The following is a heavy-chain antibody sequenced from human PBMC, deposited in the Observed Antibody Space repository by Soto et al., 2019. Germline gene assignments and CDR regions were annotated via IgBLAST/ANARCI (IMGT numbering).Heavy chain of an antibody. CDR3: PKDKHAVMVLNAFDL. Sequence: PGGSLRLSCAASGFTFADYDMHWVRQAPGKGLEWVSGISWNSGSIGYADSVKGRFTISRDNAKNSLYLQMNSLRAEDTALYYCPKDKHAVMVLNAFDLWGQGTMVTVSS. CDR1: GFTFADYD. V-gene: IGHV3-9*01. CDR2: ISWNSGSI. J-gene: IGHJ3*01. D-gene: IGHD2-8*01.